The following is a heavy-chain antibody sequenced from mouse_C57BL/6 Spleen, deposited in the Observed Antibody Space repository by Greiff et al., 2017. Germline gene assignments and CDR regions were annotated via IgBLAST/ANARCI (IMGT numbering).Heavy chain of an antibody. CDR1: GFTFSSYA. Sequence: EVQGVESGEGLVKPGGSLKLSCAASGFTFSSYAMSWVRQTPEKRLEWVAYISSGGDYIYYADTVKGRFTISRDNARNTLYLQMSSLKSEDTAMYYCTRDHYGSSWDWFAYWGQGTLVTVSA. J-gene: IGHJ3*01. V-gene: IGHV5-9-1*02. CDR2: ISSGGDYI. CDR3: TRDHYGSSWDWFAY. D-gene: IGHD1-1*01.